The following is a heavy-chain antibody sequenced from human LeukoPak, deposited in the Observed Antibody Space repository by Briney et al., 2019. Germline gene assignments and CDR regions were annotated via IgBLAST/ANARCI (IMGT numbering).Heavy chain of an antibody. CDR3: ARETDIPGYSSGLDY. D-gene: IGHD6-19*01. V-gene: IGHV3-7*03. CDR1: GFTFSSYW. CDR2: IKQDGSEK. Sequence: PGGSLRLSCAASGFTFSSYWMSWVRQAPGKGLEGVANIKQDGSEKYYVDSVKGRFTISRDNAKNSLYLQMNSLRAEDTAVYYCARETDIPGYSSGLDYWGRGTLVTVSS. J-gene: IGHJ4*02.